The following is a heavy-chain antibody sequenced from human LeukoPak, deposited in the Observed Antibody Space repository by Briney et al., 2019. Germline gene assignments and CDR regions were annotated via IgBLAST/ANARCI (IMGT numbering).Heavy chain of an antibody. CDR1: GFTFSGHY. D-gene: IGHD1-1*01. CDR3: AREVHVLDY. Sequence: GGSLRLSCAASGFTFSGHYMSWIRQAPGKGLEWVSYISPSGSDIFYVDSVKGRFTISRDNAKNSLYLQMNSLRAEDTAIYYCAREVHVLDYWGQGALVTVSS. V-gene: IGHV3-11*01. CDR2: ISPSGSDI. J-gene: IGHJ4*02.